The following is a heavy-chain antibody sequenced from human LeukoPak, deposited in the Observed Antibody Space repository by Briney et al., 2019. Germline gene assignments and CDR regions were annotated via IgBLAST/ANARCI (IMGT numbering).Heavy chain of an antibody. J-gene: IGHJ4*02. CDR2: ICGSGGST. CDR1: GFTFSSYA. V-gene: IGHV3-23*01. D-gene: IGHD2-2*01. CDR3: AKAEIPVL. Sequence: PGGSLRLSCAASGFTFSSYAMSWVRQAPGKGLEWVSAICGSGGSTYYADSVKGRFTISRDNSTNTLYLQKNSLRAEDTAVYDCAKAEIPVLWGQGTLVTVSS.